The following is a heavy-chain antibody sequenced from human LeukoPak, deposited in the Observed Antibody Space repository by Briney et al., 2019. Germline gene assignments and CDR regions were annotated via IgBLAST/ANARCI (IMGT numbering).Heavy chain of an antibody. J-gene: IGHJ4*02. CDR2: ISDSGRRT. Sequence: GGSLRLSCAASAFSFSSYAMSWVRQAPGKGLEWVSAISDSGRRTYCADSVKGLFTISRDNSKNTLHLQMNSLRAEDTAVYYCVKEASYSYGHYWGQGTLVTVSS. V-gene: IGHV3-23*01. D-gene: IGHD5-18*01. CDR1: AFSFSSYA. CDR3: VKEASYSYGHY.